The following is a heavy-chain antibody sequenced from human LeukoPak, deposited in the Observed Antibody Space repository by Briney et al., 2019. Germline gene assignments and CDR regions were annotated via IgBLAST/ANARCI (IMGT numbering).Heavy chain of an antibody. CDR1: GGSFSGYY. Sequence: SETLSLTCAVYGGSFSGYYWSWIRQPPGKGLEWIGEINHSGSTNYNPSLKSRVTISVDTSKNQFSLKLSSVTAADTAVYYCARYSSGWYSNYYFDYWGQGTLVTVPP. D-gene: IGHD6-19*01. J-gene: IGHJ4*02. CDR3: ARYSSGWYSNYYFDY. V-gene: IGHV4-34*01. CDR2: INHSGST.